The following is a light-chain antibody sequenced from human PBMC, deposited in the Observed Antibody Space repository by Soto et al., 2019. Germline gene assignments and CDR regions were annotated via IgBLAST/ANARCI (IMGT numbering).Light chain of an antibody. V-gene: IGKV3-20*01. J-gene: IGKJ4*01. CDR3: QQFSSYPLT. CDR1: QTVRNNY. CDR2: GAS. Sequence: EMVLTQPPGALSLSPGERATLSCRASQTVRNNYLAWYQQKPGQAPRLLIYGASSRATGIPDRFSGGGSGTDFTLTISRLEPEDFAVYYCQQFSSYPLTFGGGTKVDNK.